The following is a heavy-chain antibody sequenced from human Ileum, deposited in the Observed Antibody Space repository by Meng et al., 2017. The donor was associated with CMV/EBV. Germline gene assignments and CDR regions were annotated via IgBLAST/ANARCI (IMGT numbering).Heavy chain of an antibody. D-gene: IGHD3-10*01. CDR2: ISGSGGNT. CDR1: GFTFSSYA. Sequence: GGSLRLSCAASGFTFSSYAMSWVRQAPGKGLEWVSAISGSGGNTYYADSVKGRFTISRDNSKNTLYLQMNSLRAEDTAVYYCAKDGSITMVRGVITNWGQGTLVTVSS. CDR3: AKDGSITMVRGVITN. J-gene: IGHJ4*02. V-gene: IGHV3-23*01.